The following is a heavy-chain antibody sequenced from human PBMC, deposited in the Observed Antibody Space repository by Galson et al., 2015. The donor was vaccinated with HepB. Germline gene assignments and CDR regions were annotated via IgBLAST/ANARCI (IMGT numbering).Heavy chain of an antibody. D-gene: IGHD4-23*01. CDR1: GFTFSTYA. Sequence: SLRLSCAASGFTFSTYAFYWVRQTPGKGLEWVSIISNDGINKYYADSVKGRFTISRDISKNTLYLQMNSLRPEDTAVYYCAKEYSDYGGVYSGMDVWGQGTSVTVSS. J-gene: IGHJ6*02. CDR2: ISNDGINK. CDR3: AKEYSDYGGVYSGMDV. V-gene: IGHV3-30*01.